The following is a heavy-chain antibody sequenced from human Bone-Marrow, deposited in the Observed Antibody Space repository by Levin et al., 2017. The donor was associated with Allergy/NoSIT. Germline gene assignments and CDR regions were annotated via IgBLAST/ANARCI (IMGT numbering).Heavy chain of an antibody. D-gene: IGHD6-6*01. CDR2: IKQDGSEK. CDR1: GFTFSNYW. J-gene: IGHJ4*02. Sequence: GESLKISCAASGFTFSNYWMSWVRQAPGQGLEWVANIKQDGSEKYYVDSVKGRFTISRDNAKNSLFLQMSSLRAEDRAVYYCARWTGSSSHFLDYWGQGTLVTVSS. V-gene: IGHV3-7*01. CDR3: ARWTGSSSHFLDY.